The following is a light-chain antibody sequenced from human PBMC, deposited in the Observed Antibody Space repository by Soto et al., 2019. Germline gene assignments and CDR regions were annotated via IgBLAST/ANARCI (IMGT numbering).Light chain of an antibody. Sequence: QAVVTQEPSFSVSPGGTVTLTCGLSSGSVSTNYYPSWYQQTPGQAPRTLIYSTNTRSSGVPDRFSGSILGNKAALTITGAQADDESDYYCVLYMGGGIGVFGGGTKLTVL. J-gene: IGLJ3*02. CDR3: VLYMGGGIGV. CDR2: STN. V-gene: IGLV8-61*01. CDR1: SGSVSTNYY.